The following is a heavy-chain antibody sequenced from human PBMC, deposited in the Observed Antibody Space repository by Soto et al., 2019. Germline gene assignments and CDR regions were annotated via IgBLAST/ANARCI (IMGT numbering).Heavy chain of an antibody. J-gene: IGHJ6*02. CDR3: ARDFARHYDFWSGYYLYYYYYGMDV. CDR2: IKQDGSEK. CDR1: GFTFSSYW. Sequence: AGGSLRLSCAASGFTFSSYWMSWVRQAPGKGLEWVANIKQDGSEKYYVDSVKGRFTISRDNAKNSLYLQMNSLRAEDTAVYYCARDFARHYDFWSGYYLYYYYYGMDVWGQGTTVTVSS. V-gene: IGHV3-7*01. D-gene: IGHD3-3*01.